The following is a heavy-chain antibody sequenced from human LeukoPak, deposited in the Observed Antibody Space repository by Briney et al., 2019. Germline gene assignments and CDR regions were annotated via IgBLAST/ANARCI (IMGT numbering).Heavy chain of an antibody. Sequence: SQTLSLTCTVSGGSISSGSYYWSWIRQPAGKGLEWIGRIYTSGSTNYNPSLKSRVTISVDTSKNQFSLKLSSVTAADTAVYYCARSGGFHYFDYWGQGTLVTVSS. D-gene: IGHD3-16*01. V-gene: IGHV4-61*02. CDR2: IYTSGST. CDR1: GGSISSGSYY. J-gene: IGHJ4*02. CDR3: ARSGGFHYFDY.